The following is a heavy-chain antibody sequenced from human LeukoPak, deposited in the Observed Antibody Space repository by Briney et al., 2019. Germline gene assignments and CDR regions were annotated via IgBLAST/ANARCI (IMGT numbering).Heavy chain of an antibody. V-gene: IGHV1-18*01. CDR3: VRGGMAAREGVDY. CDR1: GYIFTNYG. D-gene: IGHD6-6*01. Sequence: ASVKVSCKASGYIFTNYGITWVRQAPGQGLEWMGWISPNNGDTNYAQKFQGRVTMTTDTSTTTVYMELRSLTSDDTAVYYCVRGGMAAREGVDYWGQGTLVTVSS. CDR2: ISPNNGDT. J-gene: IGHJ4*02.